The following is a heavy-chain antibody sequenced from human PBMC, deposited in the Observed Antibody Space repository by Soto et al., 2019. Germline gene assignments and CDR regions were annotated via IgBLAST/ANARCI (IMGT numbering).Heavy chain of an antibody. Sequence: GASVNVSCKASGYTFTGYYMHWVRQAPGQGLEWMGWINPNSGGTNYAQKFQGRVTMTRDTSISTAYMELSRLRSDDTAVYYCASTLSIPVAACESWGQGTLVTISS. CDR1: GYTFTGYY. CDR3: ASTLSIPVAACES. CDR2: INPNSGGT. J-gene: IGHJ5*02. D-gene: IGHD6-19*01. V-gene: IGHV1-2*02.